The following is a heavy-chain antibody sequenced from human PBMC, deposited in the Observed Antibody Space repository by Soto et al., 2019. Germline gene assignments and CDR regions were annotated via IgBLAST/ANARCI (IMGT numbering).Heavy chain of an antibody. CDR2: IPHSGSI. V-gene: IGHV4-30-4*08. Sequence: TLSLTCPVSGGSISGDYYHWTWIRQSPGKGLEWLGYIPHSGSILYNPSLKSRVTISVDTSKNQFSLHLSSVTAADTAVYFCAREDDGGHNLDVWGQGTTVTGSS. D-gene: IGHD1-1*01. CDR3: AREDDGGHNLDV. J-gene: IGHJ6*02. CDR1: GGSISGDYYH.